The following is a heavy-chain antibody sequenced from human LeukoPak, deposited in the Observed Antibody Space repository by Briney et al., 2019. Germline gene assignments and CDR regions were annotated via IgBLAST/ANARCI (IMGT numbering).Heavy chain of an antibody. CDR2: INHSGST. V-gene: IGHV4-34*01. J-gene: IGHJ6*03. CDR3: ARGRVSSGSYYNYYYYMDV. CDR1: GGSFSGYY. Sequence: SETLSLTCAVYGGSFSGYYWSWIRQPPGKGLEWIGEINHSGSTNYNPSLKSRVTISVDTSKNQFSLKLSSVTAADTAVYYCARGRVSSGSYYNYYYYMDVWGKGTTVTVSS. D-gene: IGHD3-10*01.